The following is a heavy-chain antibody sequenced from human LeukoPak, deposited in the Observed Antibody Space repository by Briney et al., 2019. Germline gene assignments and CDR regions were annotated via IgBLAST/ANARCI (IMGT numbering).Heavy chain of an antibody. CDR3: TTDLWFGEFGLDV. J-gene: IGHJ6*02. CDR1: GFTFSNAW. Sequence: GGSLRLSCAASGFTFSNAWMSWVRQAPGKGLEWVGRIKSKTDGGTTDYVAPVKGRFTISRDDSKNTLYVQMNSLKTEYTAVYYCTTDLWFGEFGLDVWGQGTTVIVSS. CDR2: IKSKTDGGTT. V-gene: IGHV3-15*01. D-gene: IGHD3-10*01.